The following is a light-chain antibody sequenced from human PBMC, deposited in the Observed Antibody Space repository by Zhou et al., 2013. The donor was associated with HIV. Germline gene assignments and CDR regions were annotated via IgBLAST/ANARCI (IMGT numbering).Light chain of an antibody. J-gene: IGKJ3*01. V-gene: IGKV1-6*02. CDR1: QDIRNE. CDR2: AAS. CDR3: QAYNNWPT. Sequence: AIQMTQSPSSLSASIGDRVTITCRASQDIRNELGWYQQTPGKAPKLLIYAASNLQTGVPSRFSGSGSGTEFTLTISSLQPDDFAVYYCQAYNNWPTFGPGTKVDIK.